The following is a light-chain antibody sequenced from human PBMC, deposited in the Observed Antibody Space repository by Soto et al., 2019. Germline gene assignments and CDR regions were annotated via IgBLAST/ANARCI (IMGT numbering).Light chain of an antibody. CDR2: GAS. Sequence: EIVLTQSPGTLSLSPGERATLSCRASQSVSSSSLAWYQQKGGQAPRLLIYGASSRATGIPDMFSGSGSGTHFTLTISRLEPDDFAVYYCQHYGSSSTFGQGTRLEN. V-gene: IGKV3-20*01. CDR3: QHYGSSST. J-gene: IGKJ5*01. CDR1: QSVSSSS.